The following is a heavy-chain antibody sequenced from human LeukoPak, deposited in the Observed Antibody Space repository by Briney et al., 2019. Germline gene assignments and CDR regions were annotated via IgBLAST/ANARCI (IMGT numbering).Heavy chain of an antibody. D-gene: IGHD3-10*01. J-gene: IGHJ4*02. V-gene: IGHV3-21*01. CDR3: ARDSMVRGVITF. CDR1: GFTFSSYS. CDR2: ISSSSGYI. Sequence: GGSLRLSCAASGFTFSSYSMNWVRQAPGKGLEWVSSISSSSGYIYYADSVKGRFTVSRDNTKNSLYLQMNSLRAEDTPVYYCARDSMVRGVITFWGQGTLVTVSS.